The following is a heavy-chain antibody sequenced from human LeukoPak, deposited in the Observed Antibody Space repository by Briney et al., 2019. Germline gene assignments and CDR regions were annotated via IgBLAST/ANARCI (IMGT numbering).Heavy chain of an antibody. CDR3: ARVGDYGGNSVDY. Sequence: GGSLRLSCTASGFSFGSYWMHWVRQAPGKGLVWVSRINGDGSSTSYADSEKGRFTISRDNSKNTLYLQMNSLRPEDTAVYYCARVGDYGGNSVDYWGQGTLVTVSS. D-gene: IGHD4-23*01. J-gene: IGHJ4*02. V-gene: IGHV3-74*01. CDR2: INGDGSST. CDR1: GFSFGSYW.